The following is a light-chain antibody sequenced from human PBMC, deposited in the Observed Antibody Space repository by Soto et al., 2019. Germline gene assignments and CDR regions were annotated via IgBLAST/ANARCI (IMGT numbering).Light chain of an antibody. CDR1: QSVSSN. CDR2: GAS. J-gene: IGKJ5*01. CDR3: QQYNNSPFIIT. Sequence: EIVRTQSPATLSVSPGERATLSCRASQSVSSNLAWYQQKPGQAPRLLIYGASTRATGIPARFSGSGSGTEFTLTISSLQSEDFAVYYCQQYNNSPFIITSGQATPPELK. V-gene: IGKV3-15*01.